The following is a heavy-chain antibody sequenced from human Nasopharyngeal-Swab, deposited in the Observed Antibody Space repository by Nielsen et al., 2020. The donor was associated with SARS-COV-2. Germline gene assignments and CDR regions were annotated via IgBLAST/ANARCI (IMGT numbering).Heavy chain of an antibody. Sequence: WIRQPPGKGLEWVSTISGIGGSTKYADPVKGRFTISRDNSKNTLYLQMNSLGAEETAVYFCAKDGCSSTSFYVNFWGQGTRVTVSS. CDR3: AKDGCSSTSFYVNF. D-gene: IGHD2-2*01. J-gene: IGHJ4*02. CDR2: ISGIGGST. V-gene: IGHV3-23*01.